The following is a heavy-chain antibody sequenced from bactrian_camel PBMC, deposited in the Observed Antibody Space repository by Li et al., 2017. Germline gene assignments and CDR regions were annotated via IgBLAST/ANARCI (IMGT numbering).Heavy chain of an antibody. D-gene: IGHD5*01. J-gene: IGHJ4*01. Sequence: VQLVESGGGLVQSGGSLRLSCTDFGRGFEHYCMGWFRQTPENERAGVASLDLSGATTYGDSVKGRFTTSRDNAENTLYLQMNSLKTEDTAVYYCATGGLWVLGEEEAEYKYRGQGTQVTVS. CDR1: GRGFEHYC. CDR3: ATGGLWVLGEEEAEYKY. CDR2: LDLSGAT. V-gene: IGHV3S55*01.